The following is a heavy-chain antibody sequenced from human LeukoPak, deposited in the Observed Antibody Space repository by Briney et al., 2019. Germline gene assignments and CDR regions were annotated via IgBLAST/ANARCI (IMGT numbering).Heavy chain of an antibody. CDR3: ARDGYCSSTSCYTGFNY. D-gene: IGHD2-2*02. V-gene: IGHV7-4-1*02. CDR1: GYTFTSYA. J-gene: IGHJ4*02. CDR2: INTNTGNP. Sequence: GASVKVSCKTSGYTFTSYAMNWVRQAPGQGLEWMGWINTNTGNPTYAQGFTGRFVFSLDTSVSTAYLQISSLKAEDTAVYYCARDGYCSSTSCYTGFNYWGQGTLVTVSS.